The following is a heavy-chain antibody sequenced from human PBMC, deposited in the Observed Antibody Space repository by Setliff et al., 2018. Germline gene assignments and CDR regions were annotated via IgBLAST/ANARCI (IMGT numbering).Heavy chain of an antibody. J-gene: IGHJ6*03. D-gene: IGHD6-13*01. V-gene: IGHV3-48*01. Sequence: GGSLRLSCAASGFTFSRYAMNWVRQPPGKGLEWVSYISASSANIQYADSVRGRFTVSRDNARNSLYLQVNSLRGDDEAVYYCASDPSYASSLYYYLEVWGKGTTVTVSS. CDR3: ASDPSYASSLYYYLEV. CDR1: GFTFSRYA. CDR2: ISASSANI.